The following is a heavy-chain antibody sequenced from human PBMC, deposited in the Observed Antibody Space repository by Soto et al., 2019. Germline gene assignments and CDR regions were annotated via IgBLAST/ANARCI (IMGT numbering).Heavy chain of an antibody. Sequence: SQTLSLTCAITGDSVSSNSAGWSWVRQSPSRGLEWLGRTYYRSKWYYEYAVSVRGRITINLDTSKNQYSLQLNSVTPEDTAVYFCARGEQYSGRIFDYWGQGTLVTVSS. CDR2: TYYRSKWYY. J-gene: IGHJ4*01. V-gene: IGHV6-1*01. CDR1: GDSVSSNSAG. D-gene: IGHD1-26*01. CDR3: ARGEQYSGRIFDY.